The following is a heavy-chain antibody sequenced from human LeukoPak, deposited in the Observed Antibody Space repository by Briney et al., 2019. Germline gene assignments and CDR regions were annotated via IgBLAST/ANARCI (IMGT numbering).Heavy chain of an antibody. V-gene: IGHV3-30*02. Sequence: GGSLRLSCVASGFIFSSYGMHWVRQAPGEGLQWVSFIRYDGSAKYYADSVKGRFTISRDSSKSTLYLQMNSLRLADTAIYYCAKYYYEGTGASPLDYWGQGTLVTVSS. CDR2: IRYDGSAK. CDR1: GFIFSSYG. D-gene: IGHD3-22*01. J-gene: IGHJ4*02. CDR3: AKYYYEGTGASPLDY.